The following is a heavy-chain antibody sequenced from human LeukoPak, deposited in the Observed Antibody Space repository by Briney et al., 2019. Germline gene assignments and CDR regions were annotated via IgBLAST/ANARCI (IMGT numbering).Heavy chain of an antibody. CDR1: GYTFTTYG. CDR3: ARTSHESVLYWSDP. Sequence: GASVKVSCEASGYTFTTYGIGWVRQAPGQGLEWMGWISGYNGNTNYAQKFQGRVTMTTDTSTSTAYMELRSLRSDGTAVYYCARTSHESVLYWSDPWGQGTLVNVSS. V-gene: IGHV1-18*01. D-gene: IGHD3-16*01. J-gene: IGHJ5*02. CDR2: ISGYNGNT.